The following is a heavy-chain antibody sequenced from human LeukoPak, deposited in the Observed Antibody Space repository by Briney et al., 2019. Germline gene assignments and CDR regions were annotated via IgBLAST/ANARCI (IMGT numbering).Heavy chain of an antibody. CDR3: AKRLAAAGTRSVAY. V-gene: IGHV3-23*01. Sequence: PGGSLRLSCAASGFTFSSYAMSWVRQAPGKGLEWVSAISGSGGSTYYADSVKGRFTISRDNSKNTLYLQMNSLRAEDTAVYYCAKRLAAAGTRSVAYWGQGTLVTVSS. CDR2: ISGSGGST. CDR1: GFTFSSYA. D-gene: IGHD6-13*01. J-gene: IGHJ4*02.